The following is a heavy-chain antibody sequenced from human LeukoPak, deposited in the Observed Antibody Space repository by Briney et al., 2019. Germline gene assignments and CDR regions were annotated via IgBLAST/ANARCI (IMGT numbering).Heavy chain of an antibody. CDR1: GFSFSTYG. CDR3: AKDARRTSGWYYFDY. V-gene: IGHV3-23*01. D-gene: IGHD6-19*01. Sequence: GGSLRLSCTASGFSFSTYGMGWVRQAPGTGLEWVAAITDSSGYTYFADSMKGRFTISRDNSKNMLYLQITSLRADDTAVYYCAKDARRTSGWYYFDYWGQGALVTVSS. J-gene: IGHJ4*02. CDR2: ITDSSGYT.